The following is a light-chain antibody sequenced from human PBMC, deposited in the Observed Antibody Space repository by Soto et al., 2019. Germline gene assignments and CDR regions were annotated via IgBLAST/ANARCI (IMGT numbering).Light chain of an antibody. CDR3: TSYSTSRTMV. CDR2: DVT. CDR1: SSDIGTYKS. V-gene: IGLV2-14*01. J-gene: IGLJ2*01. Sequence: HSALTQPASLSGSPRQSITISCTGTSSDIGTYKSDSWYQQNAGKVPKLMIYDVTNRPSGVSDRFSGSKSGNTASLTISGLQAESEADYDCTSYSTSRTMVFGGGTKLTGL.